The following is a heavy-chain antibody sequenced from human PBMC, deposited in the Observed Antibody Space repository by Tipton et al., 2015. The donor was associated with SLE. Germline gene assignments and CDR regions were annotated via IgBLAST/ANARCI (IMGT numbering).Heavy chain of an antibody. D-gene: IGHD6-13*01. CDR1: GFTFSSYW. V-gene: IGHV3-7*03. CDR3: AKGLARIAAAGPFDY. CDR2: IKQDGSEK. J-gene: IGHJ4*02. Sequence: GSLRLSCAASGFTFSSYWMSWVRQAPGKGLEWVANIKQDGSEKYYADSVKGRFTISRDNSKNTLYLQMNSLRAEDTAVYYCAKGLARIAAAGPFDYWGQGTLVTVSS.